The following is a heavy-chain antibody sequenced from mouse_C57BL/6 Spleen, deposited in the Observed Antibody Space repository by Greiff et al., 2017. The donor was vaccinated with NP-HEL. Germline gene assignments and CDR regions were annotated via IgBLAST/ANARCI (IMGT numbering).Heavy chain of an antibody. D-gene: IGHD2-4*01. V-gene: IGHV1-74*01. J-gene: IGHJ1*03. CDR2: IHPSDSDT. CDR1: GYTFTSYW. CDR3: AMGGDYDGWYFDV. Sequence: QVHVKQPGAELVKPGASVKVSCKASGYTFTSYWMHWVKQRPGQGLEWIGRIHPSDSDTNYNQKFKGKATLTVDKSSSTAYMQLSSLTSEDSAVYYCAMGGDYDGWYFDVWGTGTTVTVSS.